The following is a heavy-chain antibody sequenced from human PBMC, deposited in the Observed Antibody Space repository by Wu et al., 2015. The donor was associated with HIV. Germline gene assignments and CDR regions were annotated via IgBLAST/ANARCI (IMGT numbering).Heavy chain of an antibody. CDR1: GYTFTDYY. Sequence: QVQLVQSGAEVKKPGASVKVSCKASGYTFTDYYMHWVRQAPGQGPEWMGWINPNSGGTNYAQNFQGRVTMTRDTSISTTYMQLSRLRSDDTAVYYCARGNTNWSYFDFWGQGTLVTVSS. V-gene: IGHV1-2*02. J-gene: IGHJ4*02. D-gene: IGHD1-1*01. CDR2: INPNSGGT. CDR3: ARGNTNWSYFDF.